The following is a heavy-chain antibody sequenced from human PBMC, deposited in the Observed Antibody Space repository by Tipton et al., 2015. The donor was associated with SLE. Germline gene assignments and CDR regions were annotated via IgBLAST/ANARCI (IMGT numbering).Heavy chain of an antibody. Sequence: SLRLSCAASGFTFSSYAMHWVRQAPGKGLEWVAVIPYDGSNKYYADSVKGRFTISRDNSKNTLYVQMNSLRVEDTAVYYCARVLGSYCGMDVWGQGTTVTVSS. CDR1: GFTFSSYA. CDR3: ARVLGSYCGMDV. J-gene: IGHJ6*02. V-gene: IGHV3-30*04. CDR2: IPYDGSNK.